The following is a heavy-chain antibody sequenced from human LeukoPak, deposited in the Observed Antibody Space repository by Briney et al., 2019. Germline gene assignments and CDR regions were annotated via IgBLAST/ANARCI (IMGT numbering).Heavy chain of an antibody. D-gene: IGHD4-17*01. Sequence: GGSLRLSCAASGFTFSSYGMHWVRQAPGKGLEWVAVISYDGSNKYYADSVKGRFTISRDNSKNTLYLQMNSLRAEDTAVYYYAKDPVGSDYGGRIDGLFDYWGQGTLVTVSS. CDR2: ISYDGSNK. J-gene: IGHJ4*02. CDR1: GFTFSSYG. CDR3: AKDPVGSDYGGRIDGLFDY. V-gene: IGHV3-30*18.